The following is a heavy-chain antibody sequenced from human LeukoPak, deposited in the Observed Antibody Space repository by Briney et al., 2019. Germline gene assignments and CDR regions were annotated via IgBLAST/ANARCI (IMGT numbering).Heavy chain of an antibody. CDR1: GFTFNNYA. D-gene: IGHD6-19*01. CDR2: ISGDGVSP. CDR3: AKDQSRIAVAEVDY. Sequence: GGSLRLSCAASGFTFNNYALAWVRQTPEKGLECVSAISGDGVSPYYVDSVRGRFTISRDNSKNTLYLQMHSLRVEDTAVYYCAKDQSRIAVAEVDYWGQGTLVTVSS. J-gene: IGHJ4*02. V-gene: IGHV3-23*01.